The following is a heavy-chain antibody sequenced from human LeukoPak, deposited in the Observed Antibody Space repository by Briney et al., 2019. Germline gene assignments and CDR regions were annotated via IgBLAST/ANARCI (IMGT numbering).Heavy chain of an antibody. CDR1: GYAFSSYG. D-gene: IGHD1-7*01. CDR3: ARGAPRGVWNFYFDY. CDR2: VGPYNRKT. J-gene: IGHJ4*02. Sequence: EASVKVSCKASGYAFSSYGIGWVRQAPGQGLEWMGWVGPYNRKTNYSQKLQGRVTMTTDTSTNTAYLELRTLRSDDTAVYYCARGAPRGVWNFYFDYWGQGTLVTVSS. V-gene: IGHV1-18*01.